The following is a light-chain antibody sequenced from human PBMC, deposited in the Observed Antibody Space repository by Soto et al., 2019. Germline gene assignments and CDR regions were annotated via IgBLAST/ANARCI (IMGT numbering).Light chain of an antibody. CDR2: SAS. V-gene: IGKV3-15*01. J-gene: IGKJ1*01. CDR3: QQYNNWPRT. Sequence: IVMTQSPATLSVSPGERATLSCRASQSVNSNLVWYQQKPGQAPRLLIYSASTRATGIPARFSGSGSGTEFTLTISSLQSEDFAVYYCQQYNNWPRTFGQGTKVEIK. CDR1: QSVNSN.